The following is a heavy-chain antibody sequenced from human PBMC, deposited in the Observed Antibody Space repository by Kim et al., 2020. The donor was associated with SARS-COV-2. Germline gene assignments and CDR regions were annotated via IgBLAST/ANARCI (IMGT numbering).Heavy chain of an antibody. Sequence: GGSLRLSCAASGFTFSDYYMSWIRQAPGKGPEWISYISRSSTYTKYADSVKGRFTISRYNAKNSLDLQMNSLRVEDTALYYCARLQSGTYSAPFDHWGQGTLVTVSS. D-gene: IGHD1-26*01. J-gene: IGHJ4*02. CDR3: ARLQSGTYSAPFDH. CDR1: GFTFSDYY. V-gene: IGHV3-11*06. CDR2: ISRSSTYT.